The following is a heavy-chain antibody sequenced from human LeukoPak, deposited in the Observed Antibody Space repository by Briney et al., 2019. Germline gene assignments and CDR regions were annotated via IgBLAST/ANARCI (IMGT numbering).Heavy chain of an antibody. V-gene: IGHV3-9*01. CDR2: ISWNSGSI. J-gene: IGHJ4*02. D-gene: IGHD3-22*01. Sequence: PGGSLRLSCAASGFTFDDYAMHWVRQAPGKGLEWVSGISWNSGSIGYADSVKGRFTISRDNAKNSLYPQMNSLRAEDTALYYCAKSGHFSGYYFDYWGQGTLVTVSS. CDR3: AKSGHFSGYYFDY. CDR1: GFTFDDYA.